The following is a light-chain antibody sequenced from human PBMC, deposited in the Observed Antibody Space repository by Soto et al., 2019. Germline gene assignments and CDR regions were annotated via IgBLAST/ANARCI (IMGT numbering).Light chain of an antibody. V-gene: IGKV3-11*01. CDR1: QSVSSY. CDR2: DAS. Sequence: EIVLTQSPATLSLSPGERATLSCRASQSVSSYLAWYQQKPGQAPRLLIYDASNRATGIPARFSGSGSGTDFTLPIRSLEPEDFAVYYCQQPETFGQGTRLEIK. CDR3: QQPET. J-gene: IGKJ5*01.